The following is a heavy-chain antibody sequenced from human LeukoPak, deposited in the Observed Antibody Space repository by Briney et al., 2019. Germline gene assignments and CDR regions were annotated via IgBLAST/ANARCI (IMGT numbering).Heavy chain of an antibody. CDR3: ARDRVATISPRPPYYYYYMDV. CDR2: ISSSSSYI. J-gene: IGHJ6*03. V-gene: IGHV3-21*01. D-gene: IGHD5-12*01. Sequence: GGSLRLSCAASGFTFSSYSMNWVRQAPGKGLEWVSSISSSSSYIYYADSVKGRFTTSRDNAKNSLYLQMNSLRAEDTAVYYCARDRVATISPRPPYYYYYMDVWGKGTTVTISS. CDR1: GFTFSSYS.